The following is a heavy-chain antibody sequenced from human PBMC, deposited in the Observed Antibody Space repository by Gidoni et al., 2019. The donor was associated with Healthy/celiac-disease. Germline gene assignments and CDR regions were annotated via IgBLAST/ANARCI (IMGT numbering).Heavy chain of an antibody. CDR3: ARALTIFGAEPLNWFDP. V-gene: IGHV4-39*01. Sequence: QLQLQESGPGLVKPSETLSLTCTVSGGSISSSSYYWGWIRQPPGKGLEWIGSIYYSGSTYYNPSLKSRVTISVDTSKNQFSLKLSSVTAADTAVYYCARALTIFGAEPLNWFDPWGQGTLVTVSS. CDR1: GGSISSSSYY. J-gene: IGHJ5*02. D-gene: IGHD3-3*01. CDR2: IYYSGST.